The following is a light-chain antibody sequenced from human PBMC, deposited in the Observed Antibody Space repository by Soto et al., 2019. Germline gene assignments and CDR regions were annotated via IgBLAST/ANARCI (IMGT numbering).Light chain of an antibody. J-gene: IGKJ2*01. CDR2: DAS. CDR3: QQGDT. CDR1: QDISNY. Sequence: DIQMTQSPSSLSASVGDRVTITCQASQDISNYLNWYQQKPGKAPKLLIYDASNLETGVPSRFSGSGSGTDFTFTISSLQAEDIATYYCQQGDTFGQGTKLEIK. V-gene: IGKV1-33*01.